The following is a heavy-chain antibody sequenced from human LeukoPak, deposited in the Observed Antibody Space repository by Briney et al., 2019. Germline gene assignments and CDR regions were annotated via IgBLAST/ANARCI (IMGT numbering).Heavy chain of an antibody. CDR3: ARAMAYCGDDCYERGYYFDY. CDR1: GFTFSDYA. D-gene: IGHD2-21*02. J-gene: IGHJ4*02. CDR2: LGGNNIHT. V-gene: IGHV3-23*01. Sequence: GGSLRLSCAASGFTFSDYAMNWVRQAPRKGPEWLSSLGGNNIHTKSADFVKGRFTISRDNSKNMLYLQMNSLRAEDTAVHYCARAMAYCGDDCYERGYYFDYWGQGTQVTVSS.